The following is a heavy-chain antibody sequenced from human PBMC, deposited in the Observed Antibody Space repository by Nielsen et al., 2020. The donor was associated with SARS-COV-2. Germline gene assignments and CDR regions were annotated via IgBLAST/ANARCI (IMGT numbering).Heavy chain of an antibody. D-gene: IGHD6-19*01. V-gene: IGHV4-30-2*01. CDR3: ARGIAVARDDAFDI. J-gene: IGHJ3*02. CDR2: IYHSGST. Sequence: SETLSLTCAVSGASISIPGYSWSWIRQPPGKGLEWIGSIYHSGSTHYNPSLKSRVTISMDRSKSQFSLNLTSVTAADTAVYYCARGIAVARDDAFDIWGQGTMVTVSS. CDR1: GASISIPGYS.